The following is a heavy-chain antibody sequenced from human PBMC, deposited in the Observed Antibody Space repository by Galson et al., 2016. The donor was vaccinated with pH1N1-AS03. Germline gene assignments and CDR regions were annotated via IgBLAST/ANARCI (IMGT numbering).Heavy chain of an antibody. CDR2: ISAHSGHA. CDR1: GYTFSNYA. CDR3: ARDRTTVTQTPLYDY. V-gene: IGHV1-18*01. D-gene: IGHD4-17*01. Sequence: SVKVSCKASGYTFSNYAFSWLRQTPGQGLEWMGWISAHSGHASYAQAFQGRVSMTIDASTTTTYMELRSLTTDDTAGYFCARDRTTVTQTPLYDYWGQGTLLTVSS. J-gene: IGHJ4*02.